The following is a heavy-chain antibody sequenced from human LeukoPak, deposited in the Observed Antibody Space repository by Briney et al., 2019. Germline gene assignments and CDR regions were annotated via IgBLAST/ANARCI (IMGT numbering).Heavy chain of an antibody. V-gene: IGHV4-34*01. D-gene: IGHD3-22*01. CDR2: INHSGST. Sequence: SETLSLTCAVYGGSFSGYYWSWIRQPPGKGLEWIGEINHSGSTNYNPSLKSRVTISVDTSKNQFSLKLSSVTAADTAVYYCARIGYYDSSGYPYYFDYWGQGTLVTVSS. CDR3: ARIGYYDSSGYPYYFDY. CDR1: GGSFSGYY. J-gene: IGHJ4*02.